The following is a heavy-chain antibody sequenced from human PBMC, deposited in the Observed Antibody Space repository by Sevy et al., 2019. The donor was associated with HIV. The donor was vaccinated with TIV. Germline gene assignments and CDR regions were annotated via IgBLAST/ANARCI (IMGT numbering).Heavy chain of an antibody. Sequence: GGSLRLSCVASGFTFSDYYMSWIRQAPGKGLEWVSYISGSDGTTFYADSVKDRFTISRDNAKNSLYLQMNSLRAEDTAMYYCARDHVKDGDFGDYYYYAMDVWGQGTTVTVSS. J-gene: IGHJ6*02. CDR2: ISGSDGTT. CDR3: ARDHVKDGDFGDYYYYAMDV. V-gene: IGHV3-11*01. CDR1: GFTFSDYY. D-gene: IGHD4-17*01.